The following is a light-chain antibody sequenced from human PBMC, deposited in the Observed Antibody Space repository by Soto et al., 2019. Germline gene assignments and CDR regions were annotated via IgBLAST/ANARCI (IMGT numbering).Light chain of an antibody. CDR1: SSDVGGFNS. CDR2: DVV. J-gene: IGLJ2*01. Sequence: QSALTQPASVSGSPGQSITISCTGTSSDVGGFNSVSWYQLRPGTAPKLILYDVVDRPSGVSYRFSGSKSGNTASLTISGLQAADEADYFCSSYAGSYVVFGGGTQLTVL. CDR3: SSYAGSYVV. V-gene: IGLV2-14*03.